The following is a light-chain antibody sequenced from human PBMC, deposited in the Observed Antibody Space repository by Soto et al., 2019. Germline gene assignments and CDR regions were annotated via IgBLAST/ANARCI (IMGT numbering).Light chain of an antibody. V-gene: IGKV3-20*01. J-gene: IGKJ1*01. CDR1: QTVSS. Sequence: EIVLTQSPGTLSLSPGERATLTCRASQTVSSIAWYQQKPGQAPRLLIYGASSRATGIPDRFSGSGSGTDFTLTISRLEPEDYAVYYCLQYGSSPRTFGQGTNVEIK. CDR2: GAS. CDR3: LQYGSSPRT.